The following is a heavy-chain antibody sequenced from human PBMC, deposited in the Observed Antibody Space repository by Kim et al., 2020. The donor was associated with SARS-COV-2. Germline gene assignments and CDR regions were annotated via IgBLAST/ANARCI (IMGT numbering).Heavy chain of an antibody. D-gene: IGHD6-19*01. V-gene: IGHV3-48*02. CDR2: ISANGRTI. CDR3: ARDSGSSGWYGWLDP. J-gene: IGHJ5*02. Sequence: GGSLRLSCAASGFTFSNDRMNWVRQAPGKGLEWVACISANGRTIHYADTVKGRFNISRDNDKNSLYLQMNSLRDEDTAVYYCARDSGSSGWYGWLDPWGQGTLVTVSS. CDR1: GFTFSNDR.